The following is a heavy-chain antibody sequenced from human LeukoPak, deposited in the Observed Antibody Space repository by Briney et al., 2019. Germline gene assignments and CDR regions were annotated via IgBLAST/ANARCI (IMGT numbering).Heavy chain of an antibody. CDR1: GGSFSGYY. D-gene: IGHD1/OR15-1a*01. V-gene: IGHV4-34*01. CDR2: INHSGST. CDR3: AREQIFRRSHAFDI. Sequence: SETLSLTCAVYGGSFSGYYWSWIRQPPGKGLEWIGEINHSGSTNYNPSLKSRVTISVDTSKNQFSLKLSSVTAADTAVYYCAREQIFRRSHAFDIWGQGTMVTVSS. J-gene: IGHJ3*02.